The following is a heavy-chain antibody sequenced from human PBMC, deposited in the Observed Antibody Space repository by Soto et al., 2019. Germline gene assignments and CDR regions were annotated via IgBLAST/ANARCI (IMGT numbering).Heavy chain of an antibody. V-gene: IGHV4-30-4*01. CDR3: ARVGIVLMVYAIDH. Sequence: SETLSLPCTVSGGSISSGDYYWSWIRQPPGKGLEWIGYIYYSGSTYYNPSLKSRVTVSVDTSKNQFSLKLSSVTAADTAVYYCARVGIVLMVYAIDHWGQGTLVTVSS. CDR1: GGSISSGDYY. CDR2: IYYSGST. J-gene: IGHJ4*02. D-gene: IGHD2-8*01.